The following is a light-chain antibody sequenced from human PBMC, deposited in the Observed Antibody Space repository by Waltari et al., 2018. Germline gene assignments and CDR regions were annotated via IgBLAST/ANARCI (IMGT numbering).Light chain of an antibody. J-gene: IGKJ1*01. CDR1: QGIRND. CDR3: LKDYNYPRT. V-gene: IGKV1-6*01. CDR2: AAS. Sequence: AIQMTQSPSSLSASVGDRVTITCRASQGIRNDLGWYQQKPGKAPKLLIYAASSLQSGVTSRFSGSGSGKDFNLTISSLQHEDFATYYCLKDYNYPRTFGQGTKVEIK.